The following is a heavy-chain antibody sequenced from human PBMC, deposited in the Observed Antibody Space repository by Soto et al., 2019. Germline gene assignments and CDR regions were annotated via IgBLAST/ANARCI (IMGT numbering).Heavy chain of an antibody. CDR1: GDSISSYY. CDR2: IDYSGST. CDR3: ARGRGYSSGGVDY. V-gene: IGHV4-59*01. Sequence: QVQLQESGPGLVKPSETLSLTCTVSGDSISSYYRIWIRQTPGKGLEWLGYIDYSGSTNYNPSLKSLVTISLDTSNNRFSLNLKSGTAADTAVYYCARGRGYSSGGVDYLGQGTLVTVSS. J-gene: IGHJ4*02. D-gene: IGHD6-19*01.